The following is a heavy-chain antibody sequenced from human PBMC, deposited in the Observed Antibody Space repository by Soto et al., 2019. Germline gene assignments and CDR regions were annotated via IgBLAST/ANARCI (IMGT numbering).Heavy chain of an antibody. V-gene: IGHV4-31*03. J-gene: IGHJ4*02. D-gene: IGHD6-13*01. CDR1: GGSISSGCYY. CDR3: ARVQTQQLVRYYFDY. Sequence: TLSLTCPVSGGSISSGCYYWSWIRQHPGKGLEWIGYIYYSGSTYYNPSLKSRVTISVDTSKNQFSLKLSSVTAADTAVYYCARVQTQQLVRYYFDYWGQGTLVTVSS. CDR2: IYYSGST.